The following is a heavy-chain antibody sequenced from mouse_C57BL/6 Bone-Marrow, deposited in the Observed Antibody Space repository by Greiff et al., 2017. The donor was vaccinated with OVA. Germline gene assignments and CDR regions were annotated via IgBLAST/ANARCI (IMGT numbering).Heavy chain of an antibody. J-gene: IGHJ4*01. CDR2: IDPENGDT. D-gene: IGHD1-1*01. CDR1: GFNIKDDY. CDR3: TLITTVVDYAMDY. V-gene: IGHV14-4*01. Sequence: EVQLQQSGAELVRPGASVKLSCTASGFNIKDDYMHWVKQRPEQGLEWIGWIDPENGDTEYASKFQGKATITADTSSNTAYLQLSSLTSEDTAVNYCTLITTVVDYAMDYWGQGTSVTVSS.